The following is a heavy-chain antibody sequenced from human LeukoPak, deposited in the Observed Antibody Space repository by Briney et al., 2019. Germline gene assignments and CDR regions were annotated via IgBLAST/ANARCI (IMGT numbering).Heavy chain of an antibody. V-gene: IGHV1-3*01. Sequence: ASVKVPCTASGYTFTSYAMHWVRQAPGQRLEWMGWINAGNGNTKYSQKFQGRVTITRDTSASTAYMELSSLRSEDTAVYYCARDRVLMVYANNWFDPWGQGTLVTVSS. J-gene: IGHJ5*02. CDR2: INAGNGNT. D-gene: IGHD2-8*01. CDR1: GYTFTSYA. CDR3: ARDRVLMVYANNWFDP.